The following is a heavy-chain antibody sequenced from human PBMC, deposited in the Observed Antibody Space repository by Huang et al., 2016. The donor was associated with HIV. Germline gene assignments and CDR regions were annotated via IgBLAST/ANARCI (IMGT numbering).Heavy chain of an antibody. CDR1: GNTFSGYG. V-gene: IGHV1-18*04. CDR3: ARDRRPYSGSYLGY. J-gene: IGHJ4*02. CDR2: SSGYKGNT. D-gene: IGHD1-26*01. Sequence: QVQLVQSGAEVKKPGASVKVSCKASGNTFSGYGISWVRQAPGQGLEWRGWSSGYKGNTNYVENLQGRVTMTTDTSTSTAYMELRSLRSDDTAVYYCARDRRPYSGSYLGYWGQGTLVTVSS.